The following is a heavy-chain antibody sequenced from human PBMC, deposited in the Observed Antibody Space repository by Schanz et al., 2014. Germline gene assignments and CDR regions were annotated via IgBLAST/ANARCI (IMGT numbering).Heavy chain of an antibody. CDR1: GFGFSSYS. J-gene: IGHJ4*02. CDR2: ISGSSRTI. CDR3: AIVGSGSHYRMDD. V-gene: IGHV3-48*01. D-gene: IGHD1-26*01. Sequence: EVQLVESGGGLIQPGGSLRLSCAASGFGFSSYSMNWVRQTPGKGLEWVSYISGSSRTIYYADSMKGRFTVSRDNAENELYLQLNSLRAEDTGLYFCAIVGSGSHYRMDDWGQGTLVIVSS.